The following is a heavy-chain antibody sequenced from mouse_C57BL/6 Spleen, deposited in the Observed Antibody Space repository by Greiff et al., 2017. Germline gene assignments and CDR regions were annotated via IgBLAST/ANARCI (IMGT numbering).Heavy chain of an antibody. D-gene: IGHD2-5*01. V-gene: IGHV1-26*01. J-gene: IGHJ3*01. CDR1: GYTFTDYY. CDR3: SRGSNYEGAWFAY. CDR2: INPNNGGT. Sequence: EVQLQQSGPELVKPGASVKISCKASGYTFTDYYMNWVKQSHGKSLEWIGDINPNNGGTSYNQKFKGKATLTVDKSSSTAYMELRSLTSEDSAVYYCSRGSNYEGAWFAYWGQGTLVTVSA.